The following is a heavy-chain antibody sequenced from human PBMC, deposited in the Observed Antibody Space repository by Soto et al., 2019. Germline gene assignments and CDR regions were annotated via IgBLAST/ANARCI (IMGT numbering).Heavy chain of an antibody. CDR2: IHYSGST. CDR1: GGSISSYY. V-gene: IGHV4-59*01. Sequence: SETLSLTCTVSGGSISSYYWSWIRQPPGKGLEWIGYIHYSGSTNYNPSLKSRVTISVDTSKNQFSLKLSSVTAADTAVYYCASGGSCYSRYCYFDYWGQGTLVTVSS. CDR3: ASGGSCYSRYCYFDY. D-gene: IGHD2-15*01. J-gene: IGHJ4*02.